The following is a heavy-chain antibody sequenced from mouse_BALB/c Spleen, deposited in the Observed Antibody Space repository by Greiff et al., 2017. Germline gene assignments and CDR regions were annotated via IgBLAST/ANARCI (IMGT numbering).Heavy chain of an antibody. Sequence: VQLVESGPQLVRPGASVKISCKASGYSFTSYWMHWVKQRPGQGLEWIGMIDPSDSETRLNQKFKDKATLTVDKSSSTAYMQLSSPTSEDSAVYYCARSNRYGHYYAMDYWGQGTSVTVSS. D-gene: IGHD2-14*01. V-gene: IGHV1S126*01. CDR1: GYSFTSYW. CDR2: IDPSDSET. CDR3: ARSNRYGHYYAMDY. J-gene: IGHJ4*01.